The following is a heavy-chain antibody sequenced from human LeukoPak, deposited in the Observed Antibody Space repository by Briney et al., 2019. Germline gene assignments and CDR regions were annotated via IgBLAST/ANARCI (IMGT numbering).Heavy chain of an antibody. CDR3: AKSSITMIVVVTPQDY. CDR1: GFTFSSYA. Sequence: GGSLRLSCAASGFTFSSYAMSWVRQAPGKGLEWVSAISGSGGSTYYADSVKGRFTISRDNSKNTLYLQMNSLRAEHTAVYYCAKSSITMIVVVTPQDYWGRGTLVTVSS. V-gene: IGHV3-23*01. D-gene: IGHD3-22*01. J-gene: IGHJ4*02. CDR2: ISGSGGST.